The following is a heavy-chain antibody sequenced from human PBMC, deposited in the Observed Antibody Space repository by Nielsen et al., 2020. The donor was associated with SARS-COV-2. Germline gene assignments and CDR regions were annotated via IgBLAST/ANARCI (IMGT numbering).Heavy chain of an antibody. V-gene: IGHV4-4*02. J-gene: IGHJ4*02. CDR1: GGSVSSNDW. CDR3: ARGSFLRSGTSCYLY. CDR2: VSHSGST. Sequence: SETLSLTCAVSGGSVSSNDWWTWVRQSPGKGLEWIGEVSHSGSTNYSPSLKSRVTLSMDKSRRQFSLRLASVTAADTAVYYCARGSFLRSGTSCYLYWGQGTLVTVSS. D-gene: IGHD2-2*01.